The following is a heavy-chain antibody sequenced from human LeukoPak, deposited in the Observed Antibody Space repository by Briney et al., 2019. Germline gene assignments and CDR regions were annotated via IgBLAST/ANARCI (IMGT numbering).Heavy chain of an antibody. CDR1: GFTFSGYW. CDR3: VREYRQQLALDY. D-gene: IGHD6-13*01. Sequence: GGSLRLSCAASGFTFSGYWMSWARQAPGKGLEWVANIKQDGREKNYMDSVKGRFTISRDNAKNSLYLQMDSLRVEDTAVYYCVREYRQQLALDYWGQGTLVTVSS. CDR2: IKQDGREK. V-gene: IGHV3-7*01. J-gene: IGHJ4*02.